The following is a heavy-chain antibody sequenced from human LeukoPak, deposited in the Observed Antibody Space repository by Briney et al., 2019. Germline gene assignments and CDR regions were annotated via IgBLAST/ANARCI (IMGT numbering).Heavy chain of an antibody. Sequence: GRSLRLSCASSGFTFSRYWMTCVRRAPRRGLEWVANIEPDGSEKYYVDSVKGRFTISRDNAKNSLYLQMNSLRAEDTAVYYCARDLFGLDALWGRGTLVTVSS. CDR3: ARDLFGLDAL. D-gene: IGHD3/OR15-3a*01. J-gene: IGHJ2*01. V-gene: IGHV3-7*05. CDR1: GFTFSRYW. CDR2: IEPDGSEK.